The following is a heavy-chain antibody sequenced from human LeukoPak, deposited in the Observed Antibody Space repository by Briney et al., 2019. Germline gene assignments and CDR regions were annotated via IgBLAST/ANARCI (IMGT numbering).Heavy chain of an antibody. D-gene: IGHD1-1*01. CDR1: GYTFTHYR. J-gene: IGHJ4*02. V-gene: IGHV1-2*02. CDR2: VNPDSGGT. Sequence: ASVKVSCKASGYTFTHYRLHWVRQAHGQGLEWMGWVNPDSGGTNYQQNFQGRVTMTRDTSISTDYMELSRLRSDDTAVYYCARENWYSDYWGQGTLVTVSS. CDR3: ARENWYSDY.